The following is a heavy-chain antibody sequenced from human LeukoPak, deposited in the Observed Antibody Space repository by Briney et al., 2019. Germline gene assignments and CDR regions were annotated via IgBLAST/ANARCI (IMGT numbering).Heavy chain of an antibody. CDR1: GFSFSSHG. V-gene: IGHV3-30*02. J-gene: IGHJ4*02. CDR3: AKDSGLYEGTTFDY. D-gene: IGHD1-7*01. CDR2: IRYDGSKK. Sequence: PGGSLRLSCAASGFSFSSHGMHWVRQAPGKGLEWVAFIRYDGSKKYYADPVKGRFTISRDNSKNTLYLQMNSLRAEDTAVYYCAKDSGLYEGTTFDYWGQGTLVTVSS.